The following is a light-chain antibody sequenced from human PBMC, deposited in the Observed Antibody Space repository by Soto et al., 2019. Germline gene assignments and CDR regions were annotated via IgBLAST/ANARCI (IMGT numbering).Light chain of an antibody. CDR1: QSVSSNY. Sequence: EIVLTQSPGTLSLSPGERATLSCRASQSVSSNYLAWYRQKPGQAPRLLIYGASSRATGIPDRFSGSGSGTDFTLTISRLEPEDFAVYYCQQYSNSPYSFGQGTQLEIK. CDR2: GAS. J-gene: IGKJ2*03. V-gene: IGKV3-20*01. CDR3: QQYSNSPYS.